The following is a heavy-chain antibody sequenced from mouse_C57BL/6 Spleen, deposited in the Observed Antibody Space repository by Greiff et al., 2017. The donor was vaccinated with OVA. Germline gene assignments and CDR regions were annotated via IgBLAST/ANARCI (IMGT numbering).Heavy chain of an antibody. J-gene: IGHJ2*01. CDR3: TREGGPYYFDY. Sequence: QVQLKQSGAELVRPGASVTLSCKASGYTFTDYEMHWVKQTPVHGLEWIGAIDPETGGTAYNQKFKGKAILTADKSSSTAYMELRSLTSEDSAVYYCTREGGPYYFDYWGQGTTLTVSS. CDR2: IDPETGGT. V-gene: IGHV1-15*01. CDR1: GYTFTDYE.